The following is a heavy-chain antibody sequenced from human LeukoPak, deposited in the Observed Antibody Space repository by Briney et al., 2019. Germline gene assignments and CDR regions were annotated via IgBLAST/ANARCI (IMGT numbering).Heavy chain of an antibody. V-gene: IGHV4-59*01. CDR2: IYYSGST. CDR3: ARDSGAAGTDY. CDR1: GGSISSYY. D-gene: IGHD6-13*01. J-gene: IGHJ4*02. Sequence: SETLSLTCTVSGGSISSYYWSWIRQPPGKGLEWIGYIYYSGSTNYNPSLKSRVTISVDTSKNQFSLKLSSVTAADTAVYYRARDSGAAGTDYWGQGTLVTVSS.